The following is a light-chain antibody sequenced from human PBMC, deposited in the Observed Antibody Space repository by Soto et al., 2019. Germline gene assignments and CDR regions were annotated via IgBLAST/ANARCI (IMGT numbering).Light chain of an antibody. CDR2: WAS. J-gene: IGKJ1*01. V-gene: IGKV4-1*01. CDR3: QQYLSTPWT. Sequence: DIVMTQSPDSLAVSLGERATINCKSSQSVLYSSNNKNYLAWYQQKPGQPPKLLIYWASTRESGVPDRFSGSGPGTDFTLTISSPQAEDVAVYYCQQYLSTPWTFGQGTKVEIK. CDR1: QSVLYSSNNKNY.